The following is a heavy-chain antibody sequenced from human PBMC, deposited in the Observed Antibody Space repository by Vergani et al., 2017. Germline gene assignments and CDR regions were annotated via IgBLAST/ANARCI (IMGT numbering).Heavy chain of an antibody. CDR1: GYTFTGYY. CDR2: INPNSGGT. J-gene: IGHJ5*02. V-gene: IGHV1-2*02. CDR3: ARDIVVVVGSNWFDP. Sequence: QVQLVQSGAEVKKPGASVKVSCKASGYTFTGYYMHWVRQAPGQGLEWMGWINPNSGGTNYAQKFQGRVTMTRDTSSSTAYMELSRLRSDDTAVYYCARDIVVVVGSNWFDPWGQGTLVTVSS. D-gene: IGHD2-15*01.